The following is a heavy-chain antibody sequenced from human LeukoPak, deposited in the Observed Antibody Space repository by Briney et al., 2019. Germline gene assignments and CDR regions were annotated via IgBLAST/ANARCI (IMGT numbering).Heavy chain of an antibody. CDR1: GGSISSYY. V-gene: IGHV4-4*07. J-gene: IGHJ4*02. D-gene: IGHD3-22*01. CDR2: IYTSGST. CDR3: ARSKGDYYDSSGYPFDY. Sequence: PSETLSPTCTVSGGSISSYYWSWIRQPAGKGLEWIGRIYTSGSTNYNPSLKSRVTISVDKSKNQFSLKLSSVTAADTAVYYCARSKGDYYDSSGYPFDYWGQGTLVTVSS.